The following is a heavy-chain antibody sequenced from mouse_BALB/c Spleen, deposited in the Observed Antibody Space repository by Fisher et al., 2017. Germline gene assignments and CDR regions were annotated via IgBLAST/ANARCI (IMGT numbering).Heavy chain of an antibody. V-gene: IGHV1-69*02. J-gene: IGHJ4*01. CDR3: ARGGPYGNPYAMDY. Sequence: KFKGKATLTVDKSSSTAYMQISSLTSEDSAVYYCARGGPYGNPYAMDYWGQGTSVTVSS. D-gene: IGHD2-1*01.